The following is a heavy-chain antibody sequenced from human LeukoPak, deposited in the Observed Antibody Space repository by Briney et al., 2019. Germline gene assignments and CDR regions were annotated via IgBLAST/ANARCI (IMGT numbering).Heavy chain of an antibody. Sequence: SETLSLTCTVSGYSIGSGYYWSWIRQPPGKGLEWIGSVYHSGSTYYNPSLKSRVTMSVHTSKNQFSLKLSSVTAADTALYYCARDPSSSGFDYWGQGTLVTVSS. J-gene: IGHJ4*02. D-gene: IGHD6-6*01. CDR1: GYSIGSGYY. V-gene: IGHV4-38-2*02. CDR3: ARDPSSSGFDY. CDR2: VYHSGST.